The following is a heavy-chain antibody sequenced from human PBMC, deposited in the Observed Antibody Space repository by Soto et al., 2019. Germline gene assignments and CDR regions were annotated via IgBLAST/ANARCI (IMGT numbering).Heavy chain of an antibody. CDR1: GYSFLNNW. CDR3: ERNGGDHSARSGYTYDIDY. V-gene: IGHV5-10-1*01. D-gene: IGHD3-22*01. CDR2: IDLSDSYK. J-gene: IGHJ4*02. Sequence: GESLKISCKVSGYSFLNNWIAWVRQMPGEGLEWMGRIDLSDSYKSYSPSFQGHVSFSADTSINTAYLQWSSLRASDTAMYYCERNGGDHSARSGYTYDIDYWGQGTPVTVSS.